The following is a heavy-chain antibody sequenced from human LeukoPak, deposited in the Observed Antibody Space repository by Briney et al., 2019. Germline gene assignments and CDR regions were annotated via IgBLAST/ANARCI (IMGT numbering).Heavy chain of an antibody. Sequence: SETLSLTCTVSGGSITSGSYYWTWIRQSAGNRLEWIGRVYSGGATNYNPSLKSRLTISLDTSSNQFSLRLTSVTAADTAVYYCARATAYNYYFYMDVWGNGTAVIISS. V-gene: IGHV4-61*02. CDR3: ARATAYNYYFYMDV. CDR2: VYSGGAT. D-gene: IGHD5-24*01. J-gene: IGHJ6*03. CDR1: GGSITSGSYY.